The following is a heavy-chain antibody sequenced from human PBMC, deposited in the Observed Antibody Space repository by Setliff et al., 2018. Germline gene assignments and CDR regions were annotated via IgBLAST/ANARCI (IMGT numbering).Heavy chain of an antibody. D-gene: IGHD6-13*01. Sequence: PSEILSLTCTVSGGSISSSSYYWGWIRQPPGKGLEWIGSIYYSGSTYYNPSLKSRVTISVDTSKNQFSLKLSSVTAADTAVYYCARDEDSSSWYVPRSSHPFDIWGQGTMVTVSS. CDR2: IYYSGST. J-gene: IGHJ3*02. CDR3: ARDEDSSSWYVPRSSHPFDI. V-gene: IGHV4-39*07. CDR1: GGSISSSSYY.